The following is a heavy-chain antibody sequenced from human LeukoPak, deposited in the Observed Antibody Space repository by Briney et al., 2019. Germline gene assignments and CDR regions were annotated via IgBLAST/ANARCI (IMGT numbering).Heavy chain of an antibody. V-gene: IGHV3-64*01. CDR3: ARDSIDCSSTSCYRYFQH. CDR1: GFTFSSYA. J-gene: IGHJ1*01. Sequence: PGGSLRLSCAASGFTFSSYAMHWVRQAPGKGLEYVSAISSNGCSTYYANSVNGRFTISIDNSKNTLYLQMGSLRAEDMAVYYCARDSIDCSSTSCYRYFQHWGQGTLVTVSS. D-gene: IGHD2-2*01. CDR2: ISSNGCST.